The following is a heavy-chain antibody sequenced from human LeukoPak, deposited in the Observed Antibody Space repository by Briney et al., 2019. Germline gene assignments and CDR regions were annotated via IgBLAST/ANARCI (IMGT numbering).Heavy chain of an antibody. CDR3: ARDPAGGHYDFWSGFYRFES. CDR2: ISSSGTYI. D-gene: IGHD3-3*01. J-gene: IGHJ4*02. Sequence: GGSLRLSCAASGFTFSTSNMNWVRQTPGKGLEWVSSISSSGTYIYYVDSVKGRFTISRGNAKNSLYLQMNSLRAEDTAVYYCARDPAGGHYDFWSGFYRFESWGQGTLVTVSS. V-gene: IGHV3-21*01. CDR1: GFTFSTSN.